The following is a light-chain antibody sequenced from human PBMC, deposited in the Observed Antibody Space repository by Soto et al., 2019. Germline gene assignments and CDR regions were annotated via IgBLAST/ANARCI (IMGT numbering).Light chain of an antibody. J-gene: IGKJ2*01. CDR1: RSVSSSY. V-gene: IGKV3-20*01. CDR3: QQYGSSPYT. Sequence: EIVLTQSPGTLSLSPGERATLSCRASRSVSSSYLTWYQQKPGQTPRLLIYGASSRATGIPDRFSGSGFGRDITLTISRLDPEDFAVYYGQQYGSSPYTFGQGTKLEIK. CDR2: GAS.